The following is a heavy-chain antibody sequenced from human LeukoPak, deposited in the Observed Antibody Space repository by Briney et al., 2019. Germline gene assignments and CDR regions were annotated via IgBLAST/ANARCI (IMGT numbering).Heavy chain of an antibody. CDR1: GYSISSGYY. CDR2: IYQSGST. CDR3: ASRRYSKAFDY. V-gene: IGHV4-38-2*01. D-gene: IGHD6-13*01. J-gene: IGHJ4*02. Sequence: PSETLTLICAVSGYSISSGYYWGWIRQRPGKGREWIERIYQSGSTYYNPSLKSRSNISVDTSKNQFSLKLSSVTAADTDVYYCASRRYSKAFDYWGQGTLVTVSS.